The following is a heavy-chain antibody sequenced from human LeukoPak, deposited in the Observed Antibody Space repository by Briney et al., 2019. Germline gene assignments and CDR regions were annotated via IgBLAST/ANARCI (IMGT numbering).Heavy chain of an antibody. CDR2: IIPIFGTA. CDR1: GGTFSSYA. CDR3: ASSQSPRYGMDV. Sequence: SVKVSCKASGGTFSSYAISWVRQAPGQGLEWMGGIIPIFGTANYAQEFQGRVTITADESTSTAYMELSSLRSEDTAVYYCASSQSPRYGMDVWGQGTTVTVSS. V-gene: IGHV1-69*13. J-gene: IGHJ6*02.